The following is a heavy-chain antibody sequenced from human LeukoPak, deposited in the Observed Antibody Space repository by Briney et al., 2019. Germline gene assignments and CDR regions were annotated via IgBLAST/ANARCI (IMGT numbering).Heavy chain of an antibody. CDR1: GGSISPYY. J-gene: IGHJ4*02. CDR2: IYYTGGT. Sequence: SETLSLTCTVSGGSISPYYWSWMRQPPGKGREYVGYIYYTGGTNYNPSLKTRVTISLDAPTNQYSLNLTSVTATDTAVYYCARLGFCRGDNCLDDYWGQGTLVTVSS. V-gene: IGHV4-59*08. D-gene: IGHD2-15*01. CDR3: ARLGFCRGDNCLDDY.